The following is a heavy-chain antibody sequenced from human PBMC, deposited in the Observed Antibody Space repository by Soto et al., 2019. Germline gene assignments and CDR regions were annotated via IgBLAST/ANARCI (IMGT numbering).Heavy chain of an antibody. J-gene: IGHJ6*02. V-gene: IGHV5-51*01. CDR1: GYSFTSYW. CDR3: ARHACEGWFGELLSCGYGMEV. Sequence: GESLKISCKGSGYSFTSYWFGWVRQMPGKGLEWMGIIYPGDSDTRYSPSFQGQVTISADKSISTAYLQWSSLKASDTAMYYCARHACEGWFGELLSCGYGMEVWGQGTTVTVSS. CDR2: IYPGDSDT. D-gene: IGHD3-10*01.